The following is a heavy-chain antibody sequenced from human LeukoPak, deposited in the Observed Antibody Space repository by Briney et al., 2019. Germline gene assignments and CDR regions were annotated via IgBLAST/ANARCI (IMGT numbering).Heavy chain of an antibody. D-gene: IGHD3-22*01. Sequence: SVTVSCKTSGGTFSNYAITWMRQAPGQGLEWMGGIVPILRTANYAQKFQGRLTITTDESTSTAYMDLNRLTSEDTAVYYCARDRYYDSRGNFYDSGYWGQGTTVTVSS. CDR1: GGTFSNYA. CDR3: ARDRYYDSRGNFYDSGY. CDR2: IVPILRTA. J-gene: IGHJ4*02. V-gene: IGHV1-69*05.